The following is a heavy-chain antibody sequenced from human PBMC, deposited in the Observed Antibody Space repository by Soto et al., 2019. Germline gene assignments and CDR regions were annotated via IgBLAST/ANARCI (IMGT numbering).Heavy chain of an antibody. J-gene: IGHJ6*03. CDR2: INPSGGST. V-gene: IGHV1-46*03. CDR1: GYTFTGYY. Sequence: GASVKVSCKASGYTFTGYYMHWVRQAPGQGLEWMGIINPSGGSTSYAQKFQGRVTMTRDTSTSTVYMELSSLRSEDTAVYYCAMSAFYYYYMDVWGKGTTVTVSS. CDR3: AMSAFYYYYMDV.